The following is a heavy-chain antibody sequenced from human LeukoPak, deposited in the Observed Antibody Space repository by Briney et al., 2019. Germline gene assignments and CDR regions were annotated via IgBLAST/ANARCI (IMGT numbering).Heavy chain of an antibody. Sequence: GGSLRLSCAASGFTFSSYWMSWVRQAPGKGLEWVANIKQDGSEKYYVDSVKGRFTISRDNAKNSLYLQMNSLRAEDTAVDYCARVHYYSSGYYEGGSFLVDPWGQGTLGTGSS. J-gene: IGHJ5*02. CDR3: ARVHYYSSGYYEGGSFLVDP. CDR2: IKQDGSEK. V-gene: IGHV3-7*01. D-gene: IGHD3-22*01. CDR1: GFTFSSYW.